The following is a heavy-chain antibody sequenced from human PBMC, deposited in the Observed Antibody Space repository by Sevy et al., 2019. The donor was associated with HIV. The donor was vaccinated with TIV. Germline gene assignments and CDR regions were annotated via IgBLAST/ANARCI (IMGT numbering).Heavy chain of an antibody. V-gene: IGHV1-18*01. CDR2: ISPYTGDT. Sequence: ASVKVSCRASGYTFRSYGISWVRQAPGQGLEWMGWISPYTGDTDFAQKVQGRVSMTSDTSTSTAYMELRSLGSDDTAGYYCARDKPQGVVVLPGAMWGGVDYWGQGTLVTVSS. J-gene: IGHJ4*02. CDR3: ARDKPQGVVVLPGAMWGGVDY. CDR1: GYTFRSYG. D-gene: IGHD2-2*01.